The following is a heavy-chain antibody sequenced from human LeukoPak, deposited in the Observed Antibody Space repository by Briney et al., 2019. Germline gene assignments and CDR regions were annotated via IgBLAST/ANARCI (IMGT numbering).Heavy chain of an antibody. CDR3: ATGFKYQLLWGAFDY. CDR2: FDPEDGET. CDR1: GYTLTELS. V-gene: IGHV1-24*01. D-gene: IGHD2-2*01. J-gene: IGHJ4*02. Sequence: ASVKVSCKVSGYTLTELSMHWVRQAPGKGLEWMGGFDPEDGETIYAQKFQGRVTMTEDTSTDTAYMELSSLRSEDTAVYYCATGFKYQLLWGAFDYWGQGTLVTVSS.